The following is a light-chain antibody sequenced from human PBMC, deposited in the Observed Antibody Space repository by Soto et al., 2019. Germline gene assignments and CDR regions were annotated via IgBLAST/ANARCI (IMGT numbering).Light chain of an antibody. CDR3: QESHSTPYT. CDR2: AAS. CDR1: QSISSY. Sequence: DIQMTQSPSSLSASVGDRVTITCRASQSISSYLNWYQQKPGKAPKLLIYAASSLQSGVPSRFSGXXXXTXFTXTISSLQPEDFATYYCQESHSTPYTFGQGTKLEIK. J-gene: IGKJ2*01. V-gene: IGKV1-39*01.